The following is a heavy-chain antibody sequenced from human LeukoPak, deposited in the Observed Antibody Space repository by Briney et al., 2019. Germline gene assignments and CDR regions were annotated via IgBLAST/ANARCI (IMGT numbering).Heavy chain of an antibody. V-gene: IGHV1-18*01. CDR3: MRMDTPNEF. D-gene: IGHD5-18*01. J-gene: IGHJ4*01. CDR1: GYISTGWS. CDR2: ISAYNGNT. Sequence: GASVKVSCKVSGYISTGWSITWVRQAPGQGLEWLGWISAYNGNTNYAQKLQGRVTMTADTSTSTAYMELRSLTSDDTAVYYCMRMDTPNEFWGQGALVTVSS.